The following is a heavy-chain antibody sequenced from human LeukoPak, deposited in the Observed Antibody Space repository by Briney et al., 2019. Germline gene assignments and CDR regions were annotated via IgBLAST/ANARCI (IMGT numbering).Heavy chain of an antibody. CDR2: ISYDGSNE. Sequence: PGRSLRLSCTASGFNFRSYAMYWVRQAPGKGLKWVAIISYDGSNEHYADSVKGRFTISRDTSKNTLYLQMNSLRAEDTAVYYCARICSGGNCYFPSIWGQGTMVTVSS. CDR1: GFNFRSYA. CDR3: ARICSGGNCYFPSI. J-gene: IGHJ3*02. D-gene: IGHD2-15*01. V-gene: IGHV3-30-3*01.